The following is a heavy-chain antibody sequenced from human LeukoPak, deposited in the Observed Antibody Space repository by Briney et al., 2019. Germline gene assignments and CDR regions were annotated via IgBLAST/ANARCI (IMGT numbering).Heavy chain of an antibody. CDR2: INHSGST. Sequence: SETLSLTCAVYGGSFSGYYWSWIRQPPGKGLEWIGEINHSGSTNYNPSLKSRVTISVDTSKNQFSLKLSSVTAADTAVYYCARVVVVVVAATSNFDYWGQGTLVTVSS. D-gene: IGHD2-15*01. CDR1: GGSFSGYY. CDR3: ARVVVVVVAATSNFDY. J-gene: IGHJ4*02. V-gene: IGHV4-34*01.